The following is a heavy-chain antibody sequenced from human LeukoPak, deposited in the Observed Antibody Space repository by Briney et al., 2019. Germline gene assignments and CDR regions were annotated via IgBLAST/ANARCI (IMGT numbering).Heavy chain of an antibody. CDR1: GFTFDDYA. V-gene: IGHV3-9*03. Sequence: GGSLRLSCAASGFTFDDYAMHWVRQAPGKGLEWVSGISWNSGSIGYADSVEGRFTISRDNAKNSLYLQMNSLRAEDMALYYCAKESSVVIMRYDAFDIWGQGTMVTVSS. D-gene: IGHD3-3*01. J-gene: IGHJ3*02. CDR2: ISWNSGSI. CDR3: AKESSVVIMRYDAFDI.